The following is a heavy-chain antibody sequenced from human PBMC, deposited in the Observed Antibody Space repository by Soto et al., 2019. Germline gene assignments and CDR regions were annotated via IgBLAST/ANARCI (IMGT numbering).Heavy chain of an antibody. J-gene: IGHJ5*02. CDR3: ARDWATVTTTSGFDP. CDR2: MNPNSGNT. Sequence: ASVKVSCKASGYTFTSYDINWVRQATGQGLEWMGWMNPNSGNTGYAQKFQGRVTMTRNTSISTAYMELSSLRSEDTAVYYCARDWATVTTTSGFDPWGQGTQVTVSS. V-gene: IGHV1-8*01. D-gene: IGHD4-17*01. CDR1: GYTFTSYD.